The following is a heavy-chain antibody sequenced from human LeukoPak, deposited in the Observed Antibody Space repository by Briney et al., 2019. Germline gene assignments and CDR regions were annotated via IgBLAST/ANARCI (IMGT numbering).Heavy chain of an antibody. CDR2: INHSGST. CDR1: GYSISSGYY. J-gene: IGHJ4*02. V-gene: IGHV4-34*01. D-gene: IGHD3-10*01. CDR3: ARGAGSY. Sequence: SETLSLTCAVSGYSISSGYYWSWIRQPPGKGLEWIGAINHSGSTNYNPSLKSRVTISVDTSKNQFSLKLSSVTAADTAVYYCARGAGSYWGQGTLVTVSS.